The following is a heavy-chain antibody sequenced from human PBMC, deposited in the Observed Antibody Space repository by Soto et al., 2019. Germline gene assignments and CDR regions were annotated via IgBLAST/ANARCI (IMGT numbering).Heavy chain of an antibody. CDR3: ASPPTTVTTRYYYYMDV. V-gene: IGHV4-31*11. Sequence: SETLSLTYAVSGRSISSGGYFWAWLRQHPGKGLEWIGYIYNSGSTYYNPSLKSRVTISVDTSKNQFSLKLTSVTAADTAVYYCASPPTTVTTRYYYYMDVWGKGTTVTVSS. J-gene: IGHJ6*03. D-gene: IGHD4-17*01. CDR2: IYNSGST. CDR1: GRSISSGGYF.